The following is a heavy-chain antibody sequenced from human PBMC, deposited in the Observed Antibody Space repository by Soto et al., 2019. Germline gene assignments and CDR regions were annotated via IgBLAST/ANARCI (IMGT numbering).Heavy chain of an antibody. V-gene: IGHV4-59*01. J-gene: IGHJ4*02. CDR3: AREQAPSYPLDY. CDR1: GGSFSGYY. D-gene: IGHD1-26*01. CDR2: IYYSGST. Sequence: SETLSLTCAVYGGSFSGYYWSWIRQPPGKGLEWIGYIYYSGSTNYNPSLKSRVTISVDTSKNQFSLKLSSVTAADTAVHYCAREQAPSYPLDYWGQGTLVTVSS.